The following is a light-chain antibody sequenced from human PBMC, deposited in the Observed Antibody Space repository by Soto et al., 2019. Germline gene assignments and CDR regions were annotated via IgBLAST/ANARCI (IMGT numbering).Light chain of an antibody. CDR1: QSVNSN. CDR3: QQYNNWPRT. CDR2: GAS. Sequence: ETVMTQSPATLSVSPGDRATLSCRASQSVNSNLAWYQQKPGQAPRLLIYGASTRATSIPARFSGSGSGTELTLIISSLQSEDFAVYYCQQYNNWPRTFGQGTKVEIK. V-gene: IGKV3-15*01. J-gene: IGKJ1*01.